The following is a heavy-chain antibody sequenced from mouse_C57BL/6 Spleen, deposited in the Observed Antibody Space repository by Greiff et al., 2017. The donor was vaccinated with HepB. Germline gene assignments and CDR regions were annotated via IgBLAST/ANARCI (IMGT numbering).Heavy chain of an antibody. Sequence: VKLQQPGAELVMPGASVKLSCKASGYTFTSYWMHWVKQRPGQGLEWIGEIDPSDSYTNYNQKFKGKSTLTVDKSSSTAYMQLSSLTSEDSAVYYCARYDYGYAMDYWGQGTSVTVSS. J-gene: IGHJ4*01. CDR2: IDPSDSYT. V-gene: IGHV1-69*01. CDR1: GYTFTSYW. CDR3: ARYDYGYAMDY. D-gene: IGHD2-4*01.